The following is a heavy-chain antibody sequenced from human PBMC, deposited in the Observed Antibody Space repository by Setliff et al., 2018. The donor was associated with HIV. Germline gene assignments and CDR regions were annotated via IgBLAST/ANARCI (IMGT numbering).Heavy chain of an antibody. CDR3: ARHWLSQDLVSGNYRSHYYFDY. CDR2: IYYVGWS. J-gene: IGHJ4*02. CDR1: GASLQSYY. D-gene: IGHD3-16*02. V-gene: IGHV4-4*07. Sequence: SETLSLTCSVSGASLQSYYWSWIRQPAGKGLQWIGRIYYVGWSKYNPSLEDRVTMSVDTSNNQFSLSLISVTAADTAVYYCARHWLSQDLVSGNYRSHYYFDYWGQGMLVTVS.